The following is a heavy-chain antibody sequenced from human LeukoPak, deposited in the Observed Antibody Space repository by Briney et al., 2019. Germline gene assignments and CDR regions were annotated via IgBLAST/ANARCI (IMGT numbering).Heavy chain of an antibody. CDR3: ASGASSGSLPF. CDR1: GGSISSYY. Sequence: SETLSLTCTVSGGSISSYYWTWIRQPPGKGLEWIGYIYATGTIKDSPSLKSRVTMSVDTSKNQFSLKLNSVTAADTAVYYCASGASSGSLPFWGQGTLVTVSS. CDR2: IYATGTI. V-gene: IGHV4-4*09. D-gene: IGHD1-26*01. J-gene: IGHJ4*02.